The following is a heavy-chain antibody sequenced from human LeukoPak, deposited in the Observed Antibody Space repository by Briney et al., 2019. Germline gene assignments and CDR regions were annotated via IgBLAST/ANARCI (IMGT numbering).Heavy chain of an antibody. Sequence: ASVTVSCKASGYTFTSYYIHWVRQAPGQGLEWLGLINPSGGGTTYAQQFQGRVTMTRDMSTSTVYMELSSLRSEDTAVYFCARAYDSTGYYSPFDYWGQGTLVTVSS. CDR3: ARAYDSTGYYSPFDY. CDR2: INPSGGGT. V-gene: IGHV1-46*01. D-gene: IGHD3-22*01. CDR1: GYTFTSYY. J-gene: IGHJ4*02.